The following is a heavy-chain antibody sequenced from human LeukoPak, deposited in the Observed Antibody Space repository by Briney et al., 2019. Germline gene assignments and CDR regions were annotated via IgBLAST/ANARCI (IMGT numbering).Heavy chain of an antibody. CDR2: IKEDGSDK. D-gene: IGHD3-22*01. CDR3: ARDYPYYYDGMWYCDY. V-gene: IGHV3-7*01. J-gene: IGHJ4*02. Sequence: GGSLRVSCAASGFTFSSYWMSWVRQAPGKGLEWVANIKEDGSDKYYVDSVKGRFTISRDNAKNSLYLQMNSLRAEDTAVYYCARDYPYYYDGMWYCDYWGQGTLVTVSS. CDR1: GFTFSSYW.